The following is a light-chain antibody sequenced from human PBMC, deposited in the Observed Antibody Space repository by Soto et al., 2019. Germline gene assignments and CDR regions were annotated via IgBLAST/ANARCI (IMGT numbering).Light chain of an antibody. CDR2: GAS. CDR1: QSVSSN. CDR3: QQYHNWPPWT. Sequence: IVMTQSPATLSVSPGVRATLSCRASQSVSSNLAGYQQKPGQAPRHLIYGASTRATGIPARFSGSGSGTEFTLTISSLQSEDFAVYYCQQYHNWPPWTFGQGTKVEIK. J-gene: IGKJ1*01. V-gene: IGKV3-15*01.